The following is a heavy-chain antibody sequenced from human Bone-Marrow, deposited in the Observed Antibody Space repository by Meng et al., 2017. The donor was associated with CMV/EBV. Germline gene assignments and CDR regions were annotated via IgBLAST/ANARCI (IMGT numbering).Heavy chain of an antibody. CDR2: ISYDGSNK. Sequence: GGSLRLSCAASGFTFSSYAMHWVRQAPGKGLEWVAVISYDGSNKYYADSVKGRFTISRDDSKNTLYLQMDSLKIEDTAVYYCAPDTPPNWVFDYWGQGTLVTVSS. J-gene: IGHJ4*02. D-gene: IGHD1-1*01. V-gene: IGHV3-30-3*01. CDR3: APDTPPNWVFDY. CDR1: GFTFSSYA.